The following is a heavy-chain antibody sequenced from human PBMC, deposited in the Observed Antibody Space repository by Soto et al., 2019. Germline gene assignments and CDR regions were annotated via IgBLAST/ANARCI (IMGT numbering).Heavy chain of an antibody. V-gene: IGHV4-34*01. Sequence: QVQLQQWGAGLLKPSETLSLTCAVYGGSFSGYYWSWIRQPPGKGLEWIGEINHSGSTNYNPSLKSRGTKSVDTSKNQFSLKLSSVTAADTAVYYCARGALRIVVVVAATRKWNWFDPWGQGTLVTVSS. CDR1: GGSFSGYY. CDR3: ARGALRIVVVVAATRKWNWFDP. J-gene: IGHJ5*02. D-gene: IGHD2-15*01. CDR2: INHSGST.